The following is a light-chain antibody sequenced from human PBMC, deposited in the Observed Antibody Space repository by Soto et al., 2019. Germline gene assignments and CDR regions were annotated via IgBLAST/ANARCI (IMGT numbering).Light chain of an antibody. CDR3: QQYGTSPLIYT. J-gene: IGKJ2*01. CDR1: QSFTSNY. CDR2: GAS. Sequence: EVVWTQSPGTLSLSPGERATLSCRASQSFTSNYLAWYQQSPGQAPRLLIYGASIRATGVPDRFSGSGSGTDFTLSITRLDPEDFAVYYCQQYGTSPLIYTFGQGTKLDIK. V-gene: IGKV3-20*01.